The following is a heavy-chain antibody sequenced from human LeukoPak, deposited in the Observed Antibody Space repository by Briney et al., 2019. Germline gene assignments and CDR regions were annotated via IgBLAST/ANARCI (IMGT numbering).Heavy chain of an antibody. CDR2: IYKTGST. D-gene: IGHD7-27*01. Sequence: SETLSLTCTVSGGSISSTTYYWAWIRQPPGKGLEWIGSIYKTGSTNYSPTLKSRVTISVDTSKNQFSLKLSSVTAADTAVYFCARGFRGDNFDYWGQGTLVTVSS. CDR3: ARGFRGDNFDY. CDR1: GGSISSTTYY. J-gene: IGHJ4*02. V-gene: IGHV4-39*07.